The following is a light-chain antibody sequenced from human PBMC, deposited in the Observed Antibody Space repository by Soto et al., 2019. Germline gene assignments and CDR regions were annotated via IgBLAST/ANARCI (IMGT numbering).Light chain of an antibody. CDR1: QSVSSH. CDR2: DAS. Sequence: EIVLTQSPATLSLSPGERATLSCRASQSVSSHLAWFQQRPGQAPRLLIYDASNRATGIPARFSGSGSGTDFTLTISSLQPEDFATYYCQQVNSYPLTFGGGTKVDIK. J-gene: IGKJ4*01. CDR3: QQVNSYPLT. V-gene: IGKV3-11*01.